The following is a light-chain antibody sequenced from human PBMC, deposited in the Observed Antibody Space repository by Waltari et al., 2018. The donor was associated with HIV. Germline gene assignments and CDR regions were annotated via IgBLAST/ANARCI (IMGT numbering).Light chain of an antibody. V-gene: IGKV2-28*01. CDR3: MQALQTPLIT. CDR1: QSLLNSNGFNY. CDR2: LGS. Sequence: DIVMTQSPLSLPVTPGEPASISRRSSQSLLNSNGFNYLDWYLQKPGQSPRLLIYLGSDRAPGVPDRFSGSGSGTDFTLKISRVEAEDVGVYYCMQALQTPLITFGQGTRLEIK. J-gene: IGKJ5*01.